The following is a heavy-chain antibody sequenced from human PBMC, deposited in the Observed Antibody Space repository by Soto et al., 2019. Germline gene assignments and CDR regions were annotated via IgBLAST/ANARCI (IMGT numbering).Heavy chain of an antibody. CDR3: ARLRYFDWSFGFDP. J-gene: IGHJ5*02. CDR2: IYYSGST. Sequence: PSETLSLTCTVSGGSLSSSSYYWGWIRQPPGKGLEWIGSIYYSGSTYYNPSLKSRVTISVDTSKNQFSLKLSSVTAADTAVYYCARLRYFDWSFGFDPWGQGTLVTVSS. CDR1: GGSLSSSSYY. D-gene: IGHD3-9*01. V-gene: IGHV4-39*01.